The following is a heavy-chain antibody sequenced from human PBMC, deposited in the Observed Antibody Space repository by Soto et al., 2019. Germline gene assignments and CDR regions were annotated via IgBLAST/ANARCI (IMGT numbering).Heavy chain of an antibody. Sequence: ASVKVSCKASGYTFTSYYMHWVRQAPGQGLEWMGIINPSGGSTSYAQKFQGRVTMTRDTSTSTVYMELSSLRSEDTAVYYCARAGSVATITLTFFDYWGQGTLVTVSS. CDR3: ARAGSVATITLTFFDY. V-gene: IGHV1-46*03. CDR1: GYTFTSYY. J-gene: IGHJ4*02. D-gene: IGHD5-12*01. CDR2: INPSGGST.